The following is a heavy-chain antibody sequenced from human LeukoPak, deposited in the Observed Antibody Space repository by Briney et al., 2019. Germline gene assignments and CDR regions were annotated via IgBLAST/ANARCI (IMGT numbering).Heavy chain of an antibody. CDR1: GFAFSGFW. D-gene: IGHD3-16*01. J-gene: IGHJ4*02. V-gene: IGHV3-74*01. CDR3: VRDLVFVWTPGDDFDF. Sequence: PGVSLILSCSASGFAFSGFWMHWGRQAPGKGLEWVARINEDATTITYADSVKGRFIISRDNSKKSLYLQMNNLSAEDTAVYYCVRDLVFVWTPGDDFDFWGQGTLVIVSS. CDR2: INEDATTI.